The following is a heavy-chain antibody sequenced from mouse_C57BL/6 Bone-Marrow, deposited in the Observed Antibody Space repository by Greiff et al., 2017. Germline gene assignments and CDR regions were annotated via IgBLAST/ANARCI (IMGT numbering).Heavy chain of an antibody. CDR3: ARAPITTVVAPAMDY. CDR2: ISDGGSYT. Sequence: EVKLMESGGGLVKPGGSLKLSCAASGFTFSSYAMSWVRQTPEKRLEWVATISDGGSYTYYPDNVKGRITISRDNAKNNLYLQMSHLKSEDTAMYYCARAPITTVVAPAMDYWGQGTSVTVSS. J-gene: IGHJ4*01. D-gene: IGHD1-1*01. V-gene: IGHV5-4*03. CDR1: GFTFSSYA.